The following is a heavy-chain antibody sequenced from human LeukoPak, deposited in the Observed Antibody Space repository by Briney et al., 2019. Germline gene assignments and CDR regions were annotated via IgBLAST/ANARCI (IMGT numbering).Heavy chain of an antibody. D-gene: IGHD3-22*01. J-gene: IGHJ5*02. Sequence: PGGSLRLSCAASGFTFTSYSMNWVRQAPGKGLEWVSTISGGGGSTYYADSVKGRFTISRDNSKNTLYLQMNSLRAEDTAVYYCAKDATYYYDSSGYSWGQGTLVTVSS. CDR2: ISGGGGST. V-gene: IGHV3-23*01. CDR3: AKDATYYYDSSGYS. CDR1: GFTFTSYS.